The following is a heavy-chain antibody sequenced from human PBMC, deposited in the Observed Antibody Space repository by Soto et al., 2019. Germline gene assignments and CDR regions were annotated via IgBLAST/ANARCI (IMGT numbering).Heavy chain of an antibody. CDR2: ITSSGTTV. CDR1: GFTFIGFN. CDR3: ARGSSNWAYYFDF. J-gene: IGHJ4*02. D-gene: IGHD6-13*01. Sequence: EVHLVESGGGWFQPGGPLRLSWAALGFTFIGFNLNWVGKVPGKGLEWVSYITSSGTTVYYADSVRGRFTISRDNAKNSLYLQMNSLRDDDTAVYYCARGSSNWAYYFDFWGQGTLVTVSS. V-gene: IGHV3-48*02.